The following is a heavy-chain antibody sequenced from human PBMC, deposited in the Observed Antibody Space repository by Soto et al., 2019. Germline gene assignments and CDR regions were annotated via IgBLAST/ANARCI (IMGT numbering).Heavy chain of an antibody. J-gene: IGHJ4*02. D-gene: IGHD5-12*01. CDR1: GYTFTFTNYY. CDR2: INPNGGST. V-gene: IGHV1-46*01. Sequence: QVQLVQSGAEVKKPGASVKISCKASGYTFTFTNYYMHWLRQAPVQVLEWVGIINPNGGSTTYAQKFQGRVTLTSDTSTTTIYMEMSSLTSEDTAVYYCEKEADGYNSWAIQYLDNWGQGTLVTVSS. CDR3: EKEADGYNSWAIQYLDN.